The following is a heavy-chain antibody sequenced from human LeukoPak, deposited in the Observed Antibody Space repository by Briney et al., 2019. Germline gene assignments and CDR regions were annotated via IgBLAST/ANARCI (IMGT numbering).Heavy chain of an antibody. D-gene: IGHD5-18*01. J-gene: IGHJ4*02. CDR3: ARGLTTPDGYSYGYDY. V-gene: IGHV1-8*01. Sequence: ASVKFSCKASGYTFTSYDINWVRQATGQGLEWMGWMNPNSGNTGYAQKFQGRVTMTRDTSISTAYMELSSLRSEDTAVYYCARGLTTPDGYSYGYDYWGQGTLVTVSS. CDR1: GYTFTSYD. CDR2: MNPNSGNT.